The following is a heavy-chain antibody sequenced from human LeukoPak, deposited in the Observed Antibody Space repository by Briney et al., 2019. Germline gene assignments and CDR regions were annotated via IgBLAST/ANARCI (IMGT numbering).Heavy chain of an antibody. D-gene: IGHD4-17*01. J-gene: IGHJ4*02. Sequence: GGCLRLPCAASGFIFSICAMIWVPEPRGRGLEWVSSVGAGSSNTYYAASVKGRFTISRDNSRNTLYLQMNSLRAEDTALYFCAKRDYAGFHWGQGTLVTVSS. CDR3: AKRDYAGFH. V-gene: IGHV3-23*01. CDR1: GFIFSICA. CDR2: VGAGSSNT.